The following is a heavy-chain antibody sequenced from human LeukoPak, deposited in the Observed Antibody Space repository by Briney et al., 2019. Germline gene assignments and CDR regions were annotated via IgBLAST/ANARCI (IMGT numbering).Heavy chain of an antibody. CDR3: ARGLSAYYDSSGYYGLGY. CDR1: GGTFSRYA. CDR2: TIPIFGTA. D-gene: IGHD3-22*01. V-gene: IGHV1-69*01. Sequence: SVKVSCKASGGTFSRYAISWVRQAPGQGPEWMGGTIPIFGTANYAQKFQGRVTITADESTSTAYMELRSLRSDDTAVYYCARGLSAYYDSSGYYGLGYWGQGTLVTVSS. J-gene: IGHJ4*02.